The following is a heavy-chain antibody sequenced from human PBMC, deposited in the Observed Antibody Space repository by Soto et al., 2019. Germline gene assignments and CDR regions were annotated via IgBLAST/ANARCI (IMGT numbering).Heavy chain of an antibody. CDR3: ARVIGGGYGYYSNMDV. V-gene: IGHV3-48*03. J-gene: IGHJ6*03. D-gene: IGHD5-18*01. CDR2: ISSSGSTI. CDR1: GFTFSSYE. Sequence: GGSLRRSCAATGFTFSSYEMNWVRQAPGKGLEWVLYISSSGSTIYYADSVKGRFTISRENAKNSLYQQMNSLRAEDTDVYYCARVIGGGYGYYSNMDVWFKATTVTVSS.